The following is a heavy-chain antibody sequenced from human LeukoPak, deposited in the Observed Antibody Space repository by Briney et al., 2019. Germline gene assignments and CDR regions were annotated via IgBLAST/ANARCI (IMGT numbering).Heavy chain of an antibody. D-gene: IGHD2-2*02. CDR2: ISYDGSNK. Sequence: GGSLRLSCAASGFTFSSYGMHWVRQAPGKGLEWVAVISYDGSNKYYADSVKGRFTISRDNSKNTLYLQMNSLRAEDTPVYYWATFCSTSGYTGNWFDPGAREPWSPSPQ. J-gene: IGHJ5*02. CDR1: GFTFSSYG. CDR3: ATFCSTSGYTGNWFDP. V-gene: IGHV3-30*03.